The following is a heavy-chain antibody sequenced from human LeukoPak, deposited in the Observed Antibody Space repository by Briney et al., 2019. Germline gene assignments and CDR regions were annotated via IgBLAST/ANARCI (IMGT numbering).Heavy chain of an antibody. D-gene: IGHD3-10*01. J-gene: IGHJ4*02. Sequence: ASVKVSCKASGYTFTSYGISWVRQAPGQGLEWMGWISAYNGNTNYAQKLQGRVTMTTDTSTSTAYMELRSLRSDDTAVYYCAGLELGGYYFDYWGQGALVTVSS. CDR1: GYTFTSYG. CDR3: AGLELGGYYFDY. V-gene: IGHV1-18*01. CDR2: ISAYNGNT.